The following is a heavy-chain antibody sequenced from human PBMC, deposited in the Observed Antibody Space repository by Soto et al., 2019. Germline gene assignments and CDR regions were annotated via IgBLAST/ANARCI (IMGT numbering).Heavy chain of an antibody. Sequence: GESLKISCKGSGYKFTSYFIGWVRQMPGKGLEWMGMIYPGDSDTRYSPSFQGQVAISADKSSSTAYLEWRSLRASDTAMYYCARLLYGDYVPKWFDPWGQGTQVTVSS. CDR1: GYKFTSYF. J-gene: IGHJ5*02. CDR2: IYPGDSDT. CDR3: ARLLYGDYVPKWFDP. D-gene: IGHD4-17*01. V-gene: IGHV5-51*01.